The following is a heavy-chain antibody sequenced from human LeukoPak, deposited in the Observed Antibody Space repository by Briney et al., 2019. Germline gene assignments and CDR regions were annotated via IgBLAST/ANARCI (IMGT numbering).Heavy chain of an antibody. CDR3: AREQASTASFDY. D-gene: IGHD4-11*01. V-gene: IGHV4-30-2*01. Sequence: PSQTLSLTCDVSGGSISSGLYSWSWIRQPLGKGLEWIGYIYHTGSTYYNPSLKSRVTISVDTSKNQFSLKLSSVTAADTAVYYCAREQASTASFDYWGQGTLVTVSS. CDR1: GGSISSGLYS. CDR2: IYHTGST. J-gene: IGHJ4*02.